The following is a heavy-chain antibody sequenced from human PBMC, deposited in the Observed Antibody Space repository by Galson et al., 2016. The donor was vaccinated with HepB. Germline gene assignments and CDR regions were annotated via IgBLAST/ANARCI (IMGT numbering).Heavy chain of an antibody. D-gene: IGHD3-16*01. Sequence: SLRLSCAASGFSFSTSGMSWVRQTPGRGLEWVSGITGSGGTTHYADSVKGRFTISRDNSNNTLYLYMNSLRAGDTAVYYCGKHGGFDYWGQRALVTVSS. J-gene: IGHJ4*02. CDR2: ITGSGGTT. CDR1: GFSFSTSG. CDR3: GKHGGFDY. V-gene: IGHV3-23*01.